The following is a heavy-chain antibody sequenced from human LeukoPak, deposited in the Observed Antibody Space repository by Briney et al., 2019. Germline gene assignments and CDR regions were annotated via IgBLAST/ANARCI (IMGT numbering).Heavy chain of an antibody. D-gene: IGHD2-2*01. J-gene: IGHJ4*02. CDR3: ARHIVVVPAYYFDY. CDR2: IKQDGSEK. CDR1: GFTFSSYW. Sequence: PGGSLRLSCAASGFTFSSYWMSWVRQAPGKGLEWVANIKQDGSEKYYVDSVKGRFTISRDNAKNSLYLQMNSLRAEDTAVYYRARHIVVVPAYYFDYWGQGTLVTVSS. V-gene: IGHV3-7*01.